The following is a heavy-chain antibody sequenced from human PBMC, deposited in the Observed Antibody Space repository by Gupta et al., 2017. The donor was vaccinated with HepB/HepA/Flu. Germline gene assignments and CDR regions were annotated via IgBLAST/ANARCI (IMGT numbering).Heavy chain of an antibody. D-gene: IGHD5-12*01. CDR3: AKDIGPGGYLMSE. J-gene: IGHJ4*02. CDR1: GFTFDDYA. V-gene: IGHV3-9*01. CDR2: ISWNSYSI. Sequence: EVQLVESGGGLVQPGRSLRLSCAASGFTFDDYAMHWVRQSPEKGLEWVSGISWNSYSIGYADSVKGRFTISRDNAKNSLYLQMNSLRPEDTALYYCAKDIGPGGYLMSEWGQGTPGTVPS.